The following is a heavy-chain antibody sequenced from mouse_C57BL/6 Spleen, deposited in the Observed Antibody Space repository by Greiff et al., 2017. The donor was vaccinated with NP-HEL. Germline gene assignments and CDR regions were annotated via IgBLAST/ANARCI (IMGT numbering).Heavy chain of an antibody. CDR1: GYAFTNYL. D-gene: IGHD1-1*01. CDR3: ARDYGSSYVIAY. CDR2: INPGSGGT. Sequence: VQLQQSGAELVRPGTSVKVSCKASGYAFTNYLIEWVKQRPGQGLEWIGVINPGSGGTNYNEKFKGKATLTADKSSSTAYMQLSSLTSEDSAVYFCARDYGSSYVIAYWGQGTLVTVSA. V-gene: IGHV1-54*01. J-gene: IGHJ3*01.